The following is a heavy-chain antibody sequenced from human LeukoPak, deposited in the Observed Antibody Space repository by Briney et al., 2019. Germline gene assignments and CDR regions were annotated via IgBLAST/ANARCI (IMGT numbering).Heavy chain of an antibody. J-gene: IGHJ6*03. D-gene: IGHD4-11*01. V-gene: IGHV1-69*06. CDR2: IIPIFGTA. Sequence: GSSVKVSCKASGGTFSSYAISWVRQAPGQGLEWMGGIIPIFGTANYAQKFQGRVTITADKSTSTVYMELSSLRSEDTAVYYCARGPTVYYMDAWGKGTTVTVSS. CDR3: ARGPTVYYMDA. CDR1: GGTFSSYA.